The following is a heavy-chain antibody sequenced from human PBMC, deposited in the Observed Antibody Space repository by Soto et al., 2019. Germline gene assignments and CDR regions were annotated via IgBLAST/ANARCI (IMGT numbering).Heavy chain of an antibody. D-gene: IGHD3-16*01. CDR1: GGSFRGFY. J-gene: IGHJ4*02. CDR3: ARDKITGLFDY. V-gene: IGHV4-34*01. CDR2: IHHSGST. Sequence: QVQLQQWGAGLLKPSETLSLTCAVYGGSFRGFYWPWLRQPPGTGLEWIGEIHHSGSTNYNPSLKSRVTISVDTSKNQFSLKLTSVTAADTAVYYCARDKITGLFDYWGQGTLVTVSS.